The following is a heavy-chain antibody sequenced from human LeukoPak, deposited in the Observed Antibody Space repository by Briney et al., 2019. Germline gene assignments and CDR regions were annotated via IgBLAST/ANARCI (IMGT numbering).Heavy chain of an antibody. D-gene: IGHD3-16*01. CDR3: ARHVDYGDFDY. V-gene: IGHV4-59*08. J-gene: IGHJ4*02. CDR1: GGSISSYY. Sequence: SETLSLTCTVFGGSISSYYCSWIRQPPGKGREWIGYIYYSGSTNYNPSLKSRVTISVDTSKNQFSLKLSSVTAADTAVYYCARHVDYGDFDYWGQGTLVTVSS. CDR2: IYYSGST.